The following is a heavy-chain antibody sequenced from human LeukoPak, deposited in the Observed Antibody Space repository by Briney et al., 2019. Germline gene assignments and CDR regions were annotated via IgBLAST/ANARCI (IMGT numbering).Heavy chain of an antibody. Sequence: SETLSLTCTVSGVSISSYYWSWIRQPPGKGLEWIGYIYYSGSTNYNPSLKSRVTISVDTSKNQFSLKLSSVTAADTAVYYCARGNVDTAMVDYWGQGTLVTVSS. V-gene: IGHV4-59*01. D-gene: IGHD5-18*01. CDR3: ARGNVDTAMVDY. CDR1: GVSISSYY. J-gene: IGHJ4*02. CDR2: IYYSGST.